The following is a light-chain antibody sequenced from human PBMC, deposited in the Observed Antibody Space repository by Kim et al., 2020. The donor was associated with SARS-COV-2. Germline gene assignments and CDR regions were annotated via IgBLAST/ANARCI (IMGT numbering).Light chain of an antibody. V-gene: IGKV3-15*01. CDR1: QNVRSN. Sequence: ASVGERATLSCRASQNVRSNLAWYQQKPGQVPRLLIYGASTRATGVPARFSGSGFGTEFTLTISSLQSEDFAVYYCQQYNNWPLTFGGGTKVDIK. J-gene: IGKJ4*01. CDR2: GAS. CDR3: QQYNNWPLT.